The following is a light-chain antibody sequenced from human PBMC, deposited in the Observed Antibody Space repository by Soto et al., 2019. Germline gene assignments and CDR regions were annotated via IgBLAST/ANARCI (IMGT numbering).Light chain of an antibody. V-gene: IGKV1-39*01. J-gene: IGKJ1*01. CDR2: GAS. CDR1: QSIGSY. Sequence: DIQMTQSPSSLSASLGDRVTITCRASQSIGSYLNWYQQEPGKAPKLLIYGASSLQSGVPSRFSGGGSGTDFTLTISSLQPEDFATYYCQQSYSTPRTFGQGTKVEIK. CDR3: QQSYSTPRT.